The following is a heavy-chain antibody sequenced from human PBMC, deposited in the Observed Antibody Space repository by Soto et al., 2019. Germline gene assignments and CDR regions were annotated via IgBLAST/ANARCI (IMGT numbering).Heavy chain of an antibody. CDR3: AHKEYSSSSPFFHH. J-gene: IGHJ1*01. Sequence: SGPTLVNPTQTLTLTCTLSGFSLSTSGVGVGWIRQPPGKALEWLALIYWNDDKRYSPSLKSMLTITKDTSKNQVVLTMTNMDPVDTATYYCAHKEYSSSSPFFHHWGQGTLVTVSS. CDR1: GFSLSTSGVG. D-gene: IGHD6-6*01. V-gene: IGHV2-5*01. CDR2: IYWNDDK.